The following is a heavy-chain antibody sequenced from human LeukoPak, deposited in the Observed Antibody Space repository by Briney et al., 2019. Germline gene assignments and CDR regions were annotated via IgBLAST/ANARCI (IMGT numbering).Heavy chain of an antibody. D-gene: IGHD3-10*01. CDR1: GYSISSCYY. CDR3: GIGAGDEHYYGSGSDYAKGWFDP. Sequence: SETLSLTCTVSGYSISSCYYRGWLRPPPGNGLEWIESIYHCGSTYYNPSLKLRVTISVATSKNQFSLKLSSGSAADTAVYYCGIGAGDEHYYGSGSDYAKGWFDPWGQGTLVTASS. J-gene: IGHJ5*02. CDR2: IYHCGST. V-gene: IGHV4-38-2*02.